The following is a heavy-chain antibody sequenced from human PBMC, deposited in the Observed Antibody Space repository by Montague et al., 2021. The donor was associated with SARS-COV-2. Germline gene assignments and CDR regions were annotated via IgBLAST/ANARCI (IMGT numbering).Heavy chain of an antibody. J-gene: IGHJ4*02. D-gene: IGHD1-26*01. CDR1: GFTFSSYD. V-gene: IGHV3-13*01. Sequence: SLRLSCAASGFTFSSYDMHWVRLATGKGLEWVSAIGTAGDTYYPGSVKGRFTISRENAKNSLYLQMNSLRAGDTAVYYCARGRGGRPWYFDYWGQGTLVTVSS. CDR2: IGTAGDT. CDR3: ARGRGGRPWYFDY.